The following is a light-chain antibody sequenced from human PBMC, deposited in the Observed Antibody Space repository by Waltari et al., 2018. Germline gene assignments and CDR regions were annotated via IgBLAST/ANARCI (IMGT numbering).Light chain of an antibody. V-gene: IGKV3-20*01. CDR2: VAS. Sequence: EILLTQSPGTLSLSPGESATLSCRAGQNVGKNYLGWYQQRPGQPPRLLIFVASNSATGIPDRFSGSGSGTDFTLTISRLESEDFAVYFCQQYASPPITFGQGTRLE. CDR3: QQYASPPIT. J-gene: IGKJ5*01. CDR1: QNVGKNY.